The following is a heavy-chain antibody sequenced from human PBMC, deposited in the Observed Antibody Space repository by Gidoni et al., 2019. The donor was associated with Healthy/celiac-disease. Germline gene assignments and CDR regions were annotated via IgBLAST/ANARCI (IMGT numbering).Heavy chain of an antibody. CDR2: IYYSGST. CDR3: ARQYSGYDLYYYYGMDV. Sequence: QLQLQESGPGLVKPSETLSLTCTVSGGSISSSSYYWGWIRQPPGKGLEWIGSIYYSGSTYYNPSLKSRVTISVDTSKNQFSLKLSSVTAADTAVYYCARQYSGYDLYYYYGMDVWGQGTTVTVSS. J-gene: IGHJ6*02. D-gene: IGHD5-12*01. V-gene: IGHV4-39*07. CDR1: GGSISSSSYY.